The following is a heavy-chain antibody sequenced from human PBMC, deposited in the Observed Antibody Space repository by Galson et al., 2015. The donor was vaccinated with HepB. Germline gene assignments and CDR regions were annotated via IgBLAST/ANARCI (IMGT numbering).Heavy chain of an antibody. V-gene: IGHV3-53*01. CDR3: ARGGALFRSWLEL. J-gene: IGHJ5*02. CDR2: ITHNGET. D-gene: IGHD1-26*01. Sequence: SLRLSCAASGLTVRNNYMTWVRQAPGRGLEWVSLITHNGETYYGDSVKGRFTPSSDTSKNTVHLQMRSLTMDDTAVYYCARGGALFRSWLELWGQGTVVTVSS. CDR1: GLTVRNNY.